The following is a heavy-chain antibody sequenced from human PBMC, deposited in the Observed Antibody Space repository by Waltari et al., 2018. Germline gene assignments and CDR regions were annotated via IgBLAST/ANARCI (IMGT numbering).Heavy chain of an antibody. J-gene: IGHJ6*02. CDR2: MNPNSGNT. CDR3: ARVRYDFWSGYHYYYGMDV. D-gene: IGHD3-3*01. CDR1: GYTFTSYD. Sequence: QVQLVQSGAEVKKPGASVKVSCKASGYTFTSYDINWVRQATGQGLEWTGWMNPNSGNTGYAQKFQGRVTITRNTSISTAYMELSSLRSEDTAVYYCARVRYDFWSGYHYYYGMDVWGQGTTVTVSS. V-gene: IGHV1-8*03.